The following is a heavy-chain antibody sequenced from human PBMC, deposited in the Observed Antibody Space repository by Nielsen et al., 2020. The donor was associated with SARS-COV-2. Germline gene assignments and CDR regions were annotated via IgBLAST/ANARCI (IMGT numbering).Heavy chain of an antibody. CDR2: IKTSGGTT. V-gene: IGHV3-23*01. J-gene: IGHJ4*02. D-gene: IGHD2/OR15-2a*01. CDR3: ARLRDDGYYFDTGPFDH. Sequence: GGSLRLSCAASGFIFSDYAMAWVRQAPGKGLEWVSVIKTSGGTTYYADSVKGRCTISRDNAKNTVYLQMNSLRAEDTAVYYCARLRDDGYYFDTGPFDHWGQGTPVTVSS. CDR1: GFIFSDYA.